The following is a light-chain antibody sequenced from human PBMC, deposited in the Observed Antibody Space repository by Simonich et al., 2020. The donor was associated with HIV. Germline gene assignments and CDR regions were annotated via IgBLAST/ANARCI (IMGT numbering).Light chain of an antibody. CDR3: QQYNNWPLT. Sequence: EIVMTQSPVTLSVSPGERATLSCRASQNVSSNLAWYQQKPGQAPSLLIYGASTRATGIPASFSGSGSGTEFALTISSLQSEDFAVYYCQQYNNWPLTFGGGTKVEIK. J-gene: IGKJ4*01. V-gene: IGKV3-15*01. CDR1: QNVSSN. CDR2: GAS.